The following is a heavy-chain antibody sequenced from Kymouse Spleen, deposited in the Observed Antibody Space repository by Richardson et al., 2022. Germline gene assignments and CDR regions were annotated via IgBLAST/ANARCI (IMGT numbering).Heavy chain of an antibody. CDR3: ARGRDYYGSGSYRGYYYYYGMDV. CDR2: INHSGST. Sequence: QVQLQQWGAGLLKPSETLSLTCAVYGGSFSGYYWSWIRQPPGKGLEWIGEINHSGSTNYNPSLKSRVTISVDTSKNQFSLKLSSVTAADTAVYYCARGRDYYGSGSYRGYYYYYGMDVWGQGTTVTVSS. CDR1: GGSFSGYY. V-gene: IGHV4-34*01. D-gene: IGHD3-10*01. J-gene: IGHJ6*02.